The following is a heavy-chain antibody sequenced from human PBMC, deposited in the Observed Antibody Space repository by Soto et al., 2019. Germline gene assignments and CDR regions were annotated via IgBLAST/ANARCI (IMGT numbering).Heavy chain of an antibody. CDR1: GYNFNKYD. CDR2: ISPNSGRP. CDR3: VRQYYDFWTDYPDFDY. J-gene: IGHJ4*02. D-gene: IGHD3-3*01. V-gene: IGHV1-18*04. Sequence: ASVKVSCKASGYNFNKYDITWVRQAPGQWLEWLGVISPNSGRPSYSQKFAGRVTMTTDTSTTTADLELRSLGSDDTAVYYCVRQYYDFWTDYPDFDYWGQGTLVTVSS.